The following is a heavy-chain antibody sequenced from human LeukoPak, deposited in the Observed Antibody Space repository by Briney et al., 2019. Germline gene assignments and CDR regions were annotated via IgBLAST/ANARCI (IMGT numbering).Heavy chain of an antibody. D-gene: IGHD3-3*01. CDR1: GGSISSYY. CDR2: IYYSGST. Sequence: PSETLSLTCTVSGGSISSYYWSWIRQPPGKGLEWIGYIYYSGSTNYNPSLKGRVTISVDTSKNQFSLKLGSVTAADTAVYYCARSSRRFGVVTRSWFDPWGQGTLVTVSS. V-gene: IGHV4-59*08. J-gene: IGHJ5*02. CDR3: ARSSRRFGVVTRSWFDP.